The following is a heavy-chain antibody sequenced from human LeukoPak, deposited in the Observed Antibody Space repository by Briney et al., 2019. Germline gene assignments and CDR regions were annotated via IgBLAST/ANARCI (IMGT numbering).Heavy chain of an antibody. CDR3: AKMVEVATKGDY. CDR2: ISYDGSNK. CDR1: GFTFSSYG. Sequence: GRSLRLSCAASGFTFSSYGMHWVRQAPGKGLEWVAVISYDGSNKYYADSVKGRFTISRDNSKNTLYLQMNSLRAEDTAVYYCAKMVEVATKGDYWGQGTLVTVSS. D-gene: IGHD5-24*01. V-gene: IGHV3-30*18. J-gene: IGHJ4*02.